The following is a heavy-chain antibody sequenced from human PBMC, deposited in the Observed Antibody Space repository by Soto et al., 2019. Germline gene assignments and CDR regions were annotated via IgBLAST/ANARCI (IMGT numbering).Heavy chain of an antibody. D-gene: IGHD6-13*01. V-gene: IGHV1-69*02. CDR2: IIPILGIA. J-gene: IGHJ4*02. Sequence: QVQLVQSGAEVKKPGSSVKVSCKAFGGTFSSYTISWVRQAPGQGLEWMGRIIPILGIANYAQKFQGRVTITADKSTSTAYMELSSLRSEDTAVYYCARGGGSWYAEDYWGQGTLVTVSS. CDR1: GGTFSSYT. CDR3: ARGGGSWYAEDY.